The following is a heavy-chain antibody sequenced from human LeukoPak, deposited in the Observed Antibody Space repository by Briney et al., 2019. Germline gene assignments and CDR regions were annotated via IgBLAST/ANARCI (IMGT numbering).Heavy chain of an antibody. D-gene: IGHD4-23*01. V-gene: IGHV3-9*01. CDR3: AKDINYGGNRESFDY. CDR2: ISWNSGSI. J-gene: IGHJ4*02. Sequence: PGRSLRLSCAASGFTFDDYAMHWVRQAPGKGLEWVSGISWNSGSIGYADSVKGRFTISRDNAKNSLYLQMNSLRAEDTALYYCAKDINYGGNRESFDYWGQGTLVTVSS. CDR1: GFTFDDYA.